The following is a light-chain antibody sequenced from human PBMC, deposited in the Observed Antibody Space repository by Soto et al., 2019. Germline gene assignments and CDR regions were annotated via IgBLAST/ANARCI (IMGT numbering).Light chain of an antibody. CDR3: EQYGSCPYT. V-gene: IGKV3-20*01. Sequence: EIVLTQSPGTLSLSPGERATLSCRASQSVSSSYLAWYQQKPGQAPRLLIYGASSRATAIPDRFSGSGSGTDFTLTMSRLEAEGLAVYYGEQYGSCPYTFGQGTKLEIK. J-gene: IGKJ2*01. CDR2: GAS. CDR1: QSVSSSY.